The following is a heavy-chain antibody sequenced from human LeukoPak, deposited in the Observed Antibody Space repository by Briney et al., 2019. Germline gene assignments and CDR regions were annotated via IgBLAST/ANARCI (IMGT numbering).Heavy chain of an antibody. CDR1: GFTFSSYA. J-gene: IGHJ4*02. Sequence: PGGSLGLSCAASGFTFSSYAMSWVRQAPGKGLEWVSAISGSGGSTYYADSVKGRFTISRDNSKNTLYLQMNSLRAEDTAVYYCAKDLTGDYYDSSAFDYWGQGTLVTVSS. CDR2: ISGSGGST. CDR3: AKDLTGDYYDSSAFDY. V-gene: IGHV3-23*01. D-gene: IGHD3-22*01.